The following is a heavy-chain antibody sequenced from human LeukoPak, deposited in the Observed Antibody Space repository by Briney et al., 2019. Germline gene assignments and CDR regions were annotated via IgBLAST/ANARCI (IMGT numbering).Heavy chain of an antibody. D-gene: IGHD3-22*01. CDR3: ITGLAYSSGSPYYYYGMDV. J-gene: IGHJ6*01. Sequence: GGSLRLPCAASGFTFSNAWMSWVRQAPGKGLEWVGHIKSKTDGGTADYAAPVKGRFTISRDDSKNTLYLQMNSLRTEDTAVYYCITGLAYSSGSPYYYYGMDVWGQGTTVTVSS. CDR1: GFTFSNAW. V-gene: IGHV3-15*01. CDR2: IKSKTDGGTA.